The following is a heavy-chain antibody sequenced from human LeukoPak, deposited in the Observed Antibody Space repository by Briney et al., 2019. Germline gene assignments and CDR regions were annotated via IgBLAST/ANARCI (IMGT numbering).Heavy chain of an antibody. V-gene: IGHV3-33*01. D-gene: IGHD2-21*01. CDR2: IWYDGSNK. J-gene: IGHJ6*02. Sequence: GGSLRLSCAASGFTFSSYGMHWVCQAPGKGLEWVAVIWYDGSNKYYADSVKGRFTISRDNSKNTLYLQMNSLRAEDTAVYYCARAQTNSDGMGVWGQGTTVTVSS. CDR3: ARAQTNSDGMGV. CDR1: GFTFSSYG.